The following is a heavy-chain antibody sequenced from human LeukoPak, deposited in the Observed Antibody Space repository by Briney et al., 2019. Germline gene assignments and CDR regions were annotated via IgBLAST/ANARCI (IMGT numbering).Heavy chain of an antibody. V-gene: IGHV3-7*01. Sequence: GGSLRLSCAASGFTFSTSWMSWVRQAPGRGLEWVANIKQDGSDKYYVDSVKGRFTISRDNAKNSLYLQMNYLRAEDTAVYYCARFRDDYVWGSYTPPKDFGYWGQGSLVTVSS. CDR2: IKQDGSDK. CDR3: ARFRDDYVWGSYTPPKDFGY. J-gene: IGHJ4*02. CDR1: GFTFSTSW. D-gene: IGHD3-16*01.